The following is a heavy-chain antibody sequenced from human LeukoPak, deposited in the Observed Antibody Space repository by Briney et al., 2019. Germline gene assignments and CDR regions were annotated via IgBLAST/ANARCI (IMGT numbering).Heavy chain of an antibody. J-gene: IGHJ5*02. Sequence: GASVKVSCKASGYTFTSYDINWVRQATGQGLEWMGWMNPNSGNTGYAQKFQGRVTMTWNTSISTAYMELSSLRSEDTAVYYCAREGVGATKGRFDPWGQGTLVTVSS. CDR3: AREGVGATKGRFDP. D-gene: IGHD1-26*01. CDR1: GYTFTSYD. V-gene: IGHV1-8*01. CDR2: MNPNSGNT.